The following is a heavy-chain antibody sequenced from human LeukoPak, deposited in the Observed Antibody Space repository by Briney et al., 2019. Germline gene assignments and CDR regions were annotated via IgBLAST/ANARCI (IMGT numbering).Heavy chain of an antibody. Sequence: GGSLRLSCAASGFTFSSYAMSWVRQAPGKGLEWVSDISGSGGSTYYADSVTGRFLISRDNSKNTLYLQMNSLRAEDTAVYYCAKVSTRRIVVVVAARYFDYWGQGTLVTVSS. CDR2: ISGSGGST. J-gene: IGHJ4*02. CDR1: GFTFSSYA. V-gene: IGHV3-23*01. CDR3: AKVSTRRIVVVVAARYFDY. D-gene: IGHD2-15*01.